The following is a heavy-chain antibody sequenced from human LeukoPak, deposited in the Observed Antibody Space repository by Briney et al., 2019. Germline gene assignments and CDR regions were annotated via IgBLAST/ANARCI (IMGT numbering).Heavy chain of an antibody. J-gene: IGHJ4*02. Sequence: GGSLRLSCAASGFTFSRYNMNWVRQAPGKGLEWVSSISGSSSYIYYADSVEGRFTISRDNAKNSLYLQVNSLRAEDTAVYFCARGISNVAGRENFDNWGQGTLVTVSS. D-gene: IGHD6-19*01. CDR2: ISGSSSYI. V-gene: IGHV3-21*01. CDR3: ARGISNVAGRENFDN. CDR1: GFTFSRYN.